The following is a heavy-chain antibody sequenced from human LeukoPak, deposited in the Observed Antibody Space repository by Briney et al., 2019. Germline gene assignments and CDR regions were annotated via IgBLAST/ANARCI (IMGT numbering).Heavy chain of an antibody. CDR3: ARRDPTTVTAFDY. V-gene: IGHV5-51*01. D-gene: IGHD4-17*01. CDR2: IFPDDSDT. Sequence: GESLKISCRFSGFDFTRDWIGWVRLMPGKGLEWMGIIFPDDSDTRYSPSFQGQVTLSADKSISTAYLQWSSLKASDTTIYYCARRDPTTVTAFDYWGQGTLVTVSS. CDR1: GFDFTRDW. J-gene: IGHJ4*02.